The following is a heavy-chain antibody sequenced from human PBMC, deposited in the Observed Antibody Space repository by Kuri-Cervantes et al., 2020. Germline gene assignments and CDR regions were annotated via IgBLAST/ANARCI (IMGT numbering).Heavy chain of an antibody. J-gene: IGHJ3*01. D-gene: IGHD1-14*01. CDR2: INWNSDNI. CDR3: AQDICGTGNYA. Sequence: GGSLRLSCAASGFIFDDYAMHWVRQTPGKGLEWVSGINWNSDNIGYADSVRGRFTVSRDNAKNFVYLQMNSLRAEDTALYYCAQDICGTGNYAWGQGTMVIVSS. V-gene: IGHV3-9*01. CDR1: GFIFDDYA.